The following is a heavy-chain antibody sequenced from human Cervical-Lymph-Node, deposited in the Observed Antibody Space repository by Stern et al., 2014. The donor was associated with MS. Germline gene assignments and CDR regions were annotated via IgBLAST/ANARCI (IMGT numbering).Heavy chain of an antibody. V-gene: IGHV3-33*01. Sequence: VQLVESGGGVVQPGRSLRLSCAASGFTFSSYGMHWVRQAPGKELAWVAVLWYDGSNKYYADSVKGRFTISRDNSKNTLYLQMNSLRAEDTAVYYCARDRHDLGYCSGGSCYLPDYWGQGTLVTVSS. CDR3: ARDRHDLGYCSGGSCYLPDY. CDR1: GFTFSSYG. CDR2: LWYDGSNK. D-gene: IGHD2-15*01. J-gene: IGHJ4*02.